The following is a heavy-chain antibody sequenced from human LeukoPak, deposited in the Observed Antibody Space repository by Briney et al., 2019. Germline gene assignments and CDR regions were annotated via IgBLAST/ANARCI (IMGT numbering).Heavy chain of an antibody. J-gene: IGHJ4*02. CDR3: ASKGFYYFDY. CDR2: IYSDGDT. CDR1: GFTVSSNY. V-gene: IGHV3-53*01. Sequence: GGSLRLSCAASGFTVSSNYMSWVRQAPGKGLEWVSVIYSDGDTYYADSVKGRFTISRDNAKNSLYLQMNSLRAEDTAVYYCASKGFYYFDYWGQGTLVTVSS.